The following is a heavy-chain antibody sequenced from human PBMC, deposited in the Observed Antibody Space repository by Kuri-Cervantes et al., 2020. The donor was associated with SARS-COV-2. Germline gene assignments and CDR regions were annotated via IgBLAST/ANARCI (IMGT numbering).Heavy chain of an antibody. CDR1: GGTFSSYA. J-gene: IGHJ6*02. CDR3: ASSRSITIFGVVINYYHGMDV. Sequence: ASVKVSCKASGGTFSSYAISWVRQATGQGLEWMGWMNPNSGNTGYAQKFQGRVTMTRNTSRSTAYMELSILGSEDTGVYYCASSRSITIFGVVINYYHGMDVWGQGTRSPSP. CDR2: MNPNSGNT. D-gene: IGHD3-3*01. V-gene: IGHV1-8*02.